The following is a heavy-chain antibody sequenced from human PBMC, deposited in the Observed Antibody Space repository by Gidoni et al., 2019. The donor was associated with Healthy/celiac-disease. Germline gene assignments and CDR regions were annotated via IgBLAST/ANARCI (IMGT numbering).Heavy chain of an antibody. D-gene: IGHD6-19*01. J-gene: IGHJ1*01. Sequence: EVQLVESGGGLVQPGRSLRLSCTASGFTFGDYAMSWVRQAPGKGLEWVGFIRSKAYGGTTEYAASVKGRFTISRDDSKSIAYLQMNSLKTEDTAVYYCTGLGKHWGQGTLVTVSS. CDR2: IRSKAYGGTT. CDR1: GFTFGDYA. CDR3: TGLGKH. V-gene: IGHV3-49*04.